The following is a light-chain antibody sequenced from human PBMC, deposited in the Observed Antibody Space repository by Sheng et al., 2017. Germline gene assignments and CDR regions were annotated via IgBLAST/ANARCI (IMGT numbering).Light chain of an antibody. V-gene: IGKV1-5*03. J-gene: IGKJ1*01. Sequence: DIQMTQSPSTLSASVGDSVTITCRASQSISTWLAWYQQKPGEAPKVLIYKASSLKSGVPSRFSGSGSGTEFTLTISSLQPDDFATYYCQQYNSYSWTFGQGTKVEIK. CDR1: QSISTW. CDR3: QQYNSYSWT. CDR2: KAS.